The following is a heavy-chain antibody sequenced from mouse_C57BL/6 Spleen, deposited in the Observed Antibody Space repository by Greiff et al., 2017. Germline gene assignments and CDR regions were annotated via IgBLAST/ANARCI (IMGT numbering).Heavy chain of an antibody. V-gene: IGHV5-6*01. CDR2: ISSGGSYT. D-gene: IGHD2-3*01. CDR1: GFTFSSYG. Sequence: EVHLVESGGDLVKPGGSLKLSCAASGFTFSSYGMSWVRQTPDKRLEWVATISSGGSYTYYPDSVKGRFTISRDNAKNTLYLQMSSLKSEDTAMYYCARQDDGYYGYWGQGTTLTVSS. CDR3: ARQDDGYYGY. J-gene: IGHJ2*01.